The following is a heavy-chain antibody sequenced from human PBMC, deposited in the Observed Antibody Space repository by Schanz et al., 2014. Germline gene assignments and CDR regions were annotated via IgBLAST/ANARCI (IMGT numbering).Heavy chain of an antibody. D-gene: IGHD3-3*01. CDR2: IKQDESER. Sequence: EVQLVESGGGLVKSGGSVRLSCATSGFTFSTYCMSWVRQAPGKGLEWVANIKQDESERSYVDSVKGRFTISRDNAKNSLYLQMNSLRAEDTALYFCVKDIYDFWSGSFDYWGQGTLVTVSS. J-gene: IGHJ4*02. V-gene: IGHV3-7*03. CDR3: VKDIYDFWSGSFDY. CDR1: GFTFSTYC.